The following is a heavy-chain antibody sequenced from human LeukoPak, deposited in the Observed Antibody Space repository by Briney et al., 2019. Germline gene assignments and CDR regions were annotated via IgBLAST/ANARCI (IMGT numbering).Heavy chain of an antibody. D-gene: IGHD3-10*01. CDR2: ISVSGTTI. Sequence: PGGSLRLSCAASGFTFSDYEMNWVRQAPGKGLEWLSHISVSGTTIHYADSVKGRFTISRDNAKNSLYLQMNSLRAEDTAVYYCARSMVRDKLISYWGQGTLVTVSS. CDR1: GFTFSDYE. V-gene: IGHV3-48*01. J-gene: IGHJ4*02. CDR3: ARSMVRDKLISY.